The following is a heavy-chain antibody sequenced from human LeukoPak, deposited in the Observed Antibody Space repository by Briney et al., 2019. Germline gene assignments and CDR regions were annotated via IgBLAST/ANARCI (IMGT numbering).Heavy chain of an antibody. Sequence: SQSRSLARVVDAPSFGIYSWSWIRPPPGKGLEWIGEINHSGSTNYNPSLKRRVTISVDTSKNQFSLKLSSVTAADTAVYYCARGDTYYYDSSGAWFDPWGQGTLVTVS. V-gene: IGHV4-34*01. CDR3: ARGDTYYYDSSGAWFDP. J-gene: IGHJ5*02. CDR1: APSFGIYS. D-gene: IGHD3-22*01. CDR2: INHSGST.